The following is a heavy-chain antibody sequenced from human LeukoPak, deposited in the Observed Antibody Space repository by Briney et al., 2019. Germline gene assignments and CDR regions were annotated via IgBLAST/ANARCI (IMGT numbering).Heavy chain of an antibody. D-gene: IGHD3-22*01. J-gene: IGHJ4*02. V-gene: IGHV3-7*03. CDR3: ARDKGDYDTSGSLFVF. CDR2: IKQDGGEI. CDR1: GFTFSRYW. Sequence: GGSLRLSCAASGFTFSRYWMSWVRQVPRKGLEWVANIKQDGGEIYYVDSVKGRFTISRDNAKSSLYLQMNSLRAGDAAIYYCARDKGDYDTSGSLFVFGGQGTLVTVSS.